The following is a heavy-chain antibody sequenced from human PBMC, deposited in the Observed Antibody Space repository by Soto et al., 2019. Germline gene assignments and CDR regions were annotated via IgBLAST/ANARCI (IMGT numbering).Heavy chain of an antibody. V-gene: IGHV1-24*01. Sequence: GASVKVSCKVSGSTLTELSMHWVRQAPGKGLGWMGGFDPEDGETIYAQKFQGRVTMTEDTSASTAYMELRSLRSDDTAVYYCARSAPFDIYAITPVEFWGQGTLVTVSS. CDR2: FDPEDGET. CDR1: GSTLTELS. J-gene: IGHJ4*02. D-gene: IGHD3-9*01. CDR3: ARSAPFDIYAITPVEF.